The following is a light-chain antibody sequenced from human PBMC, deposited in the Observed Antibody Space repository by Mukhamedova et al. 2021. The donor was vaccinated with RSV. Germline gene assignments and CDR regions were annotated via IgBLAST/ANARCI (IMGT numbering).Light chain of an antibody. CDR2: TAS. V-gene: IGKV1-39*01. CDR3: QQSYSTPLT. J-gene: IGKJ4*01. Sequence: WYQRRVHGGAPKLLIYTASTLQSGVPSRFSGSGSGTDFTLTITSLQAKDFATYYCQQSYSTPLTFGGGTKVDIK.